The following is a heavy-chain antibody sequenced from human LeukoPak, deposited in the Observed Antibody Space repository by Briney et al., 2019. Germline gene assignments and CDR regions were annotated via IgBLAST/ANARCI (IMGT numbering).Heavy chain of an antibody. CDR3: AKDGPGYCSGGSCRYFDY. CDR1: GFTFSSYG. Sequence: GGSLRLSCAASGFTFSSYGMHWVRQAPGKGLEWVAFIRYDGSNQYYADSVKGRFTISRDNSKNTLYLQMNSLRAEDTAVYYCAKDGPGYCSGGSCRYFDYWGQGTLVTVSS. CDR2: IRYDGSNQ. V-gene: IGHV3-30*02. J-gene: IGHJ4*02. D-gene: IGHD2-15*01.